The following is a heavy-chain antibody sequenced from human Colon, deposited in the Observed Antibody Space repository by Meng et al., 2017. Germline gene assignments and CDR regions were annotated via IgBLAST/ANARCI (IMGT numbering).Heavy chain of an antibody. J-gene: IGHJ5*02. D-gene: IGHD5-12*01. Sequence: QVQLRQWGPGLVKPSETLSLTCAVYGGSFSGYYWSWIRQPPGKGLEWIGEINHSGSTNYNPSLKSRVTISVDTSKNQFSLKLSSVTAADTAVYYCARGRYSGYLPWGQGTLVTVSS. CDR1: GGSFSGYY. CDR2: INHSGST. V-gene: IGHV4-34*01. CDR3: ARGRYSGYLP.